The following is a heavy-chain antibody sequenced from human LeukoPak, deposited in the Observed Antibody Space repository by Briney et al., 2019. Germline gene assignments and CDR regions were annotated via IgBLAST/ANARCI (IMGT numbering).Heavy chain of an antibody. CDR3: ATVAGYSSSWHRGQYYYGMDV. D-gene: IGHD6-13*01. Sequence: ASVKVSCKVSGYTLTELSMHWVRQAPGKGLEWMGGFDPEDGETIYAQKFQGRVTMTEDTSTDTAYMELSSLRSEDTAVYYCATVAGYSSSWHRGQYYYGMDVWGQGTTVIVSS. CDR1: GYTLTELS. V-gene: IGHV1-24*01. J-gene: IGHJ6*02. CDR2: FDPEDGET.